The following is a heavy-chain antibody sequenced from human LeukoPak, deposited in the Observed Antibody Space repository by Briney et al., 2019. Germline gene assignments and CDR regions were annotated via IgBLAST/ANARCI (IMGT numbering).Heavy chain of an antibody. V-gene: IGHV4-34*01. J-gene: IGHJ4*02. Sequence: SETLSLTCTVSGGSISSYYWSWIRQPPGKGLEWIAEITDTGSSNYNPPLKSRVTISVDTSKNQVSLKLISVTAADTAVYYCARGRGYSSSGFDYWGQGTLVTVSS. CDR2: ITDTGSS. CDR3: ARGRGYSSSGFDY. CDR1: GGSISSYY. D-gene: IGHD6-13*01.